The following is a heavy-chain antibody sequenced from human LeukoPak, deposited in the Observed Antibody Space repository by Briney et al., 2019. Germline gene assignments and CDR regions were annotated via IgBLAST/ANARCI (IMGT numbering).Heavy chain of an antibody. Sequence: PGGSLRLSCAASGFTFSSYAMSWVRQAPGKGLEWVSAVSGSGGSTYYADSVKGRFTISRDNSKNTLYLQMNSLRAEDTAVYYCAKDLDIAVAGIDYWGQGTLVTVSS. CDR2: VSGSGGST. J-gene: IGHJ4*02. V-gene: IGHV3-23*01. CDR1: GFTFSSYA. D-gene: IGHD6-19*01. CDR3: AKDLDIAVAGIDY.